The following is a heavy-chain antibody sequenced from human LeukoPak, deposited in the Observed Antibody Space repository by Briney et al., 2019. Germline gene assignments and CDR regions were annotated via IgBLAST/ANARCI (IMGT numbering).Heavy chain of an antibody. D-gene: IGHD3-22*01. V-gene: IGHV1-18*01. CDR3: ARDVEMYYDSSAYGDY. CDR1: GYSLTSYG. CDR2: IRPYNGNT. J-gene: IGHJ4*02. Sequence: ASVKVSCKASGYSLTSYGISWVRPAPGQGREWMGWIRPYNGNTNYAQKLQGRVTMTTDTSTSTAYMELRSLRSDDTAIYYCARDVEMYYDSSAYGDYWGQGTLVTVSS.